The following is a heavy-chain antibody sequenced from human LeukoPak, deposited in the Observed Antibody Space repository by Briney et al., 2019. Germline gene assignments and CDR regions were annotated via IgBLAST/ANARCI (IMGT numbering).Heavy chain of an antibody. Sequence: GGSLRLSCTVSGFTLSSYSVTWVRQAPGKGLEWVSSISTSGGYIYYADSVKGRFTISRDSAKNSLYLQMNSLRAEDTAVYYCARVWHTSGWVVGYFDYWGQGTLVTVSS. CDR1: GFTLSSYS. D-gene: IGHD6-19*01. CDR3: ARVWHTSGWVVGYFDY. J-gene: IGHJ4*02. V-gene: IGHV3-21*01. CDR2: ISTSGGYI.